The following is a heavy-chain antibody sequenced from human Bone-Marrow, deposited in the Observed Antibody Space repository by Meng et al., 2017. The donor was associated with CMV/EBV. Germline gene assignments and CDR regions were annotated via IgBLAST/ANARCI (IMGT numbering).Heavy chain of an antibody. CDR3: ARVVEMAKYYFDY. CDR1: GGSISSSSYY. V-gene: IGHV4-39*07. Sequence: SETLSLTCTVSGGSISSSSYYWGWIRQSPGKGLEWIGSIYYSGSTYYNPSLKSRVTISVDTSKNQFSLKLSSVTAADTAVYYCARVVEMAKYYFDYWGQGTLVTVSS. CDR2: IYYSGST. J-gene: IGHJ4*02. D-gene: IGHD5-24*01.